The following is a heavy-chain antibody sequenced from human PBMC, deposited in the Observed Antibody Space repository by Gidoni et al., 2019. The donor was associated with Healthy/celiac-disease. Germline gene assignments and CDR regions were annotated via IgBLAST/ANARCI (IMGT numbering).Heavy chain of an antibody. D-gene: IGHD3-3*01. CDR3: ARDYYDFWSGKAWGMDV. V-gene: IGHV4-4*07. CDR1: GGSISSYY. Sequence: QVQLQESGPGLGKPSETLSLTCTASGGSISSYYWSWIRQPAGNGLEWIGRIYTSGSTNYNPSLKSRVTMSVDTSKNQFSLKLSSVTAADTAVYYCARDYYDFWSGKAWGMDVWGQGTTVTVSS. CDR2: IYTSGST. J-gene: IGHJ6*02.